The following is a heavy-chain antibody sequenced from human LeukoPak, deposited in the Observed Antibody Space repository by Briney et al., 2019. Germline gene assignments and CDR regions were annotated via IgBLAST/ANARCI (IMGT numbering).Heavy chain of an antibody. CDR2: IYYSGST. Sequence: PSETLSLTCTVSGGSISSYYWSWIRQPPGKGLEWIGYIYYSGSTNYNPSLKSRVTISVDTSKNQFSLKRSSVTAADTAVYYCARGVGGWFGGSYYFDYWGQGTLVTVSS. CDR3: ARGVGGWFGGSYYFDY. D-gene: IGHD3-10*01. CDR1: GGSISSYY. V-gene: IGHV4-59*01. J-gene: IGHJ4*02.